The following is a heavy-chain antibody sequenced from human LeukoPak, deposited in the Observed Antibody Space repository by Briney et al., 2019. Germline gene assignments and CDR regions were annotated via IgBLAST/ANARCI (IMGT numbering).Heavy chain of an antibody. Sequence: GGSLRLSCAASGFTFSSYAMHWVRQAPGKGLEWVAVISYDGSNKYYADSVKGRFTISRDNSKNTLYLQMNSLRAEDTAVYYCARDWTPYSSSWYRGGSNWFDPWGQGTLVTVSS. V-gene: IGHV3-30*01. CDR1: GFTFSSYA. D-gene: IGHD6-13*01. CDR3: ARDWTPYSSSWYRGGSNWFDP. J-gene: IGHJ5*02. CDR2: ISYDGSNK.